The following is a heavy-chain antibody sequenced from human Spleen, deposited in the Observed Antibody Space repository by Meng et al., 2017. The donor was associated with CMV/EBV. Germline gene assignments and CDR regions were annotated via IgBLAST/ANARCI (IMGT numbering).Heavy chain of an antibody. V-gene: IGHV4-30-4*08. D-gene: IGHD6-19*01. CDR1: GGSISSGDYY. CDR2: ISYSGST. J-gene: IGHJ4*02. CDR3: ARGGSAWRYYFDY. Sequence: SETLSLTCTVSGGSISSGDYYWSWIRQPPGKGLEWIGYISYSGSTYYNPSLKSRLTMSVDTSKKQFSLRLISVTPADTAVYYCARGGSAWRYYFDYWGQGTLVTVSS.